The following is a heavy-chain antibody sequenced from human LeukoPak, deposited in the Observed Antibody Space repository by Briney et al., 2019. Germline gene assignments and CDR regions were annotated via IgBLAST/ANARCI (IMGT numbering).Heavy chain of an antibody. Sequence: SETLSLTCAVYGGSFSGYYWSWIRQPPGEGLEWIGEINHSGSTNYNPSLKSRVTISVETSKTQFSLKLSSVTAADTAVYYCAREAEYSSSHLNYWGQGTLVTVSS. V-gene: IGHV4-34*01. CDR3: AREAEYSSSHLNY. D-gene: IGHD6-6*01. CDR2: INHSGST. J-gene: IGHJ4*02. CDR1: GGSFSGYY.